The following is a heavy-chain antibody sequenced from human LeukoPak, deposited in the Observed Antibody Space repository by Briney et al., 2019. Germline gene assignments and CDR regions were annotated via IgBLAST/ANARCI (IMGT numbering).Heavy chain of an antibody. D-gene: IGHD3-3*01. J-gene: IGHJ6*02. V-gene: IGHV1-8*01. Sequence: ASVKVSCKASGYTFTSYDIDWVRQATGQGLEWMGWMNPNSGNTGYAQKFQGRVTMTRNTSISTAYMELSSLGSEDTAVYYCARGLLSYDFWSGYYSGARKYYYGMDVWGQGTTVTVSS. CDR1: GYTFTSYD. CDR3: ARGLLSYDFWSGYYSGARKYYYGMDV. CDR2: MNPNSGNT.